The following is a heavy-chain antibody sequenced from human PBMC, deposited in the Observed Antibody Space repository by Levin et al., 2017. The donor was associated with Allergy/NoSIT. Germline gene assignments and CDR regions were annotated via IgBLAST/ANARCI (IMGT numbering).Heavy chain of an antibody. CDR2: IFGNSDNI. Sequence: GESLKISCAASGFTFSVYAMGWVRQAPGKGLEWVSTIFGNSDNIYYADSVKGRFTISRDNSRNTLFLQMNSLRAEDTAVYYCAKVPWGAVYWGQGTLVTVPS. D-gene: IGHD1-26*01. CDR3: AKVPWGAVY. CDR1: GFTFSVYA. J-gene: IGHJ4*02. V-gene: IGHV3-23*01.